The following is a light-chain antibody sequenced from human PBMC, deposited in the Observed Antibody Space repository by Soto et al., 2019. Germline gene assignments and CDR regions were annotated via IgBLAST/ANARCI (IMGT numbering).Light chain of an antibody. J-gene: IGLJ1*01. CDR3: SSHAGSKGV. Sequence: QSVLTQPPSASGSPGQSVTISCTGTSSDVGGYNYVSWYQQHPGKAPKLMIYEVNKRPSGVPDRFSGSKSGNTASLTVSGLQAEDEGDYYCSSHAGSKGVFGTGTKVTVL. CDR2: EVN. CDR1: SSDVGGYNY. V-gene: IGLV2-8*01.